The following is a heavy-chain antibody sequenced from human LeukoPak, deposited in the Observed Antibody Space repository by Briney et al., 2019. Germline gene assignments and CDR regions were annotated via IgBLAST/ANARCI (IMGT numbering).Heavy chain of an antibody. V-gene: IGHV3-23*01. J-gene: IGHJ3*02. CDR1: GFTFNIYT. CDR2: IRHSDGNT. Sequence: GGSLRLSCAASGFTFNIYTMYWVRQAPGKGLEWVSGIRHSDGNTYYADSVKGRFTISSDKSKNILFLQMNSLRAEDTAVYYCAKDGDSSGWYAFDIWGQGTMVTVSS. D-gene: IGHD6-19*01. CDR3: AKDGDSSGWYAFDI.